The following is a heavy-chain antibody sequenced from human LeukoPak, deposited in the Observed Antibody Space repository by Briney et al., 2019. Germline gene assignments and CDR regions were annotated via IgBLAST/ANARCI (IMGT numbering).Heavy chain of an antibody. J-gene: IGHJ4*02. V-gene: IGHV4-4*09. CDR1: GGSISSYY. CDR3: ARRSFADADYYDSSGYYQPYYFDY. Sequence: SETLSLTCTVSGGSISSYYWSWIRQPPGKGLEWIGYIYTSGSTNYNPSLKSRVTISVDTSKNQFSLKLSSVTAADTAVYYCARRSFADADYYDSSGYYQPYYFDYWGQGTLVTVSS. D-gene: IGHD3-22*01. CDR2: IYTSGST.